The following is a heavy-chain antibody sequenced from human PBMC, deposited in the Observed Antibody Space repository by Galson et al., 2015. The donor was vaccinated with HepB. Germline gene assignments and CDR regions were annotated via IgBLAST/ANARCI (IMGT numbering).Heavy chain of an antibody. CDR1: GFTFSNAW. Sequence: SLRLSCAASGFTFSNAWMSWVRQAPGKGLEWVGRIKSKTDGGTTDYAAPVKGRFTISRDDSKNTLYLQMNSLKTEDTAVYYCTTDLGSGYDFGDFDYWGQGTLVTVSS. D-gene: IGHD5-12*01. CDR2: IKSKTDGGTT. J-gene: IGHJ4*02. CDR3: TTDLGSGYDFGDFDY. V-gene: IGHV3-15*01.